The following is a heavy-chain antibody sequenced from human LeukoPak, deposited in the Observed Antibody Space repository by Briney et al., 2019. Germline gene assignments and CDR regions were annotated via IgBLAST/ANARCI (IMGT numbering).Heavy chain of an antibody. V-gene: IGHV4-59*01. CDR2: IYYSGST. D-gene: IGHD3-3*01. CDR3: ARASPSYGYYDFWSGYSPWFDP. J-gene: IGHJ5*02. Sequence: PSETLSLTCTVSGGSISSYYWSWLRQPPGKGLEWIGYIYYSGSTNYNPSLKSRVTISVDTSKNQFSLKLSSVTAADTAVYYCARASPSYGYYDFWSGYSPWFDPWGQGTLVTVSS. CDR1: GGSISSYY.